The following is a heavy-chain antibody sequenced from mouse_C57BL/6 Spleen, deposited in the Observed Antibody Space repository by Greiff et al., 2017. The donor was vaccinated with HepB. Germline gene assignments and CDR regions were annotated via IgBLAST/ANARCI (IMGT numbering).Heavy chain of an antibody. CDR1: GYTFTSYW. J-gene: IGHJ2*01. D-gene: IGHD1-1*01. Sequence: QVQLQQPGAELVKPGASVKMSCKASGYTFTSYWITWVKQRPGQGLEWIGDIYPGSGSTNYNEKFKSKATLTVDTSSSTAYMQLSSLTSEDSAVYYCARGYYYGRSWGYWGQGTTLTVSS. CDR3: ARGYYYGRSWGY. V-gene: IGHV1-55*01. CDR2: IYPGSGST.